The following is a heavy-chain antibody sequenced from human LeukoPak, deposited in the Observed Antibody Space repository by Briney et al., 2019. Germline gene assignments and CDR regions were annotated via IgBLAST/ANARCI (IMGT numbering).Heavy chain of an antibody. CDR1: GYTFTSYY. CDR2: INPSGGST. CDR3: ARFTVTNYYFDY. V-gene: IGHV1-46*01. Sequence: GTSVKVSCKASGYTFTSYYMHWVRQAPGQGLEWMGIINPSGGSTSYAQKFQGRVTMTRDTSTSTVYMELSSLRSEDTAVYYCARFTVTNYYFDYWGQGTLVTVSS. J-gene: IGHJ4*02. D-gene: IGHD4-17*01.